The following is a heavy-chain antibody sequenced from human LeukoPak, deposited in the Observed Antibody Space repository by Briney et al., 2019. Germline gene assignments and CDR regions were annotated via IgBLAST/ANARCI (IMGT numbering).Heavy chain of an antibody. Sequence: SETLSLTCAVYGGSFSGYYWSWIRQPPGKGLEWIGSIYYSGSTYYNPSLKSRVTISVDTSKNQFSLKLSSVTAADTAVYYCARSPGVYRYYYYMDVWGKGTTVTASS. D-gene: IGHD6-6*01. V-gene: IGHV4-34*01. CDR2: IYYSGST. J-gene: IGHJ6*03. CDR1: GGSFSGYY. CDR3: ARSPGVYRYYYYMDV.